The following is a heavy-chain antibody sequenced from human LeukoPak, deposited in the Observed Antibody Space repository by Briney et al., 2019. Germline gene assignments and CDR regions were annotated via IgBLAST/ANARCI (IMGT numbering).Heavy chain of an antibody. CDR1: GYTFSRYV. CDR2: MNPNSGIT. V-gene: IGHV1-8*03. J-gene: IGHJ6*03. Sequence: APVRVSCTASGYTFSRYVINWVRQATGHGLEWRGWMNPNSGITGSAQKFPGRVTITRNTSISTAYMDLSSLRSEDTAVYYCARGSSSWVPYYYMDVWGKGTTVSVSS. D-gene: IGHD6-6*01. CDR3: ARGSSSWVPYYYMDV.